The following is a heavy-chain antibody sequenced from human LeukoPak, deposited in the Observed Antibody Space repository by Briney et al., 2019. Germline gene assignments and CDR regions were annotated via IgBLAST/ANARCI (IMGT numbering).Heavy chain of an antibody. CDR3: ASYVGVPAAQGDY. D-gene: IGHD2-2*01. CDR2: IIPILSIA. J-gene: IGHJ4*02. Sequence: SVKVSCKASGGTFSSYTISWVRQAPGQGLEWMGRIIPILSIANYAQKFQGRVTITADKSTSTAYMELSSLRSEDTAVYYCASYVGVPAAQGDYWGQGTLVTVSS. CDR1: GGTFSSYT. V-gene: IGHV1-69*02.